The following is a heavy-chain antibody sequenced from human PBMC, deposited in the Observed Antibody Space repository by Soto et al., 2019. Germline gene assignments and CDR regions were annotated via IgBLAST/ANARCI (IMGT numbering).Heavy chain of an antibody. CDR1: GGTFSSYA. Sequence: QVQLVQSGAEVKKPGSSVKVSCKASGGTFSSYAISWVRQAPGQGLEWMGGIIPIFGTANYAQKFQGRVTITTDESTSTAYRELSSLRSEDTAVYYCARGGYDSSVNRYYGMDVWGQGTTVTVSS. CDR3: ARGGYDSSVNRYYGMDV. J-gene: IGHJ6*02. D-gene: IGHD3-22*01. V-gene: IGHV1-69*01. CDR2: IIPIFGTA.